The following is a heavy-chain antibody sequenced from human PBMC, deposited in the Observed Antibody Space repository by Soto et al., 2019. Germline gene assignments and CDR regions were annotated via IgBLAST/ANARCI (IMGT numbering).Heavy chain of an antibody. CDR1: GYSISSGYY. CDR2: IYHSGST. Sequence: SETLSLTWAVSGYSISSGYYWGWIRQPPGKGLEWIGSIYHSGSTYYNPSLKSRVTISVDMSKNLFSLKLTSVTATDTAVYFCTGQADLRAAFEGCDPSGLGTPVTV. CDR3: TGQADLRAAFEGCDP. V-gene: IGHV4-38-2*01. J-gene: IGHJ5*02. D-gene: IGHD3-3*02.